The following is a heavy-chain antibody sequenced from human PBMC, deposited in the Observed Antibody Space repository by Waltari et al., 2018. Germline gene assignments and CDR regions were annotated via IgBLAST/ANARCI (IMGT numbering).Heavy chain of an antibody. CDR1: GDSFNGYY. V-gene: IGHV4-34*02. J-gene: IGHJ5*01. CDR3: ARHTRRSWSVWFDS. Sequence: QVQLQQWGAGLVKPSETLSLTCAVYGDSFNGYYWNWIRQTPGKGLEWVGRINLSGTTSYNPSLNGRVAISIDTSKNQFSLELNSKSAADTAVYYCARHTRRSWSVWFDSWGQGTLVTVSS. CDR2: INLSGTT. D-gene: IGHD2-15*01.